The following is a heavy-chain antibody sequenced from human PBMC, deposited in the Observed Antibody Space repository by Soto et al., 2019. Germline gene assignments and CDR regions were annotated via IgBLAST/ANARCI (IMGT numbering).Heavy chain of an antibody. Sequence: PGGSLRLSCAASGFTFSSYSMNWVRQAPGKGLEWVSYISSFISTIYYADSVKGRLTNSRDNAKNSLYLQMNSLRDEDTAVYYCARSASSGVAFDIWGQGTMVTVSS. CDR2: ISSFISTI. CDR3: ARSASSGVAFDI. D-gene: IGHD3-10*01. CDR1: GFTFSSYS. J-gene: IGHJ3*02. V-gene: IGHV3-48*02.